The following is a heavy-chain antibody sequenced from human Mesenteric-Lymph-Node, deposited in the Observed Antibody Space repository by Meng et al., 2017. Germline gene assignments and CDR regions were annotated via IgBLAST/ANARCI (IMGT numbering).Heavy chain of an antibody. CDR3: AREGYYYDSSGYYY. J-gene: IGHJ4*02. V-gene: IGHV4-59*01. D-gene: IGHD3-22*01. CDR2: IYNSGST. CDR1: GGSIGSYF. Sequence: SETLSLTCTVSGGSIGSYFWSWIRQSPGKGLEWIGYIYNSGSTKYNPSLQSRVTISLDTSKNQFSLRLSSVTAADTAVYYCAREGYYYDSSGYYYWGQGTLVTVSS.